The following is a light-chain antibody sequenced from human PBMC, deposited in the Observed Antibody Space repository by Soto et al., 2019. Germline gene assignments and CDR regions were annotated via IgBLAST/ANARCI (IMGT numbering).Light chain of an antibody. CDR2: SNN. J-gene: IGLJ1*01. CDR1: SSNIGSNT. CDR3: AAWDDSLNVFYV. V-gene: IGLV1-44*01. Sequence: SVLTQPPSASGTPGQRVTISCSGSSSNIGSNTVNWYQQLPGTAPKLLIYSNNQRPSGVPDRFSGSKSGTSASLAISGLQSEDEADYYCAAWDDSLNVFYVFGTGTKLTVL.